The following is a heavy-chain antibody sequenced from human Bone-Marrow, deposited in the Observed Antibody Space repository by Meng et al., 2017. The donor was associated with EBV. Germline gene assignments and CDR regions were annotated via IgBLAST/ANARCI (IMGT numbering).Heavy chain of an antibody. D-gene: IGHD6-13*01. CDR2: ISYDGSNK. CDR1: GFTFSSYG. J-gene: IGHJ4*02. CDR3: AKDLTQLAPDY. Sequence: VQLVESGGGVVQPGRSLSLSCAASGFTFSSYGMHWVRQAPGKGLEWVAVISYDGSNKYYADSVKGRFTISRDNSKNTLYLQMNSLRAEDTAVYYCAKDLTQLAPDYWGQGTLINVSS. V-gene: IGHV3-30*18.